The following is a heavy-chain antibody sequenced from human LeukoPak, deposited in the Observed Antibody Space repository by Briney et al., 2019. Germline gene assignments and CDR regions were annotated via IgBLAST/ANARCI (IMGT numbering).Heavy chain of an antibody. CDR3: ARGRINYYGSGSYYYY. Sequence: GGSLRLSCAASGFTFSSYWMHWVRQAPGKGLVWVSRINSDGSSTSYADSVKGRFTISRDNAKNTLYLQMNSLRAEDTAVYYCARGRINYYGSGSYYYYWGQGTLVTVSS. J-gene: IGHJ4*02. CDR2: INSDGSST. V-gene: IGHV3-74*01. D-gene: IGHD3-10*01. CDR1: GFTFSSYW.